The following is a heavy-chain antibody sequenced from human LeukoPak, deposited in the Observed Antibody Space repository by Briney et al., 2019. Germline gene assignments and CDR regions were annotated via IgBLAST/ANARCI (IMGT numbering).Heavy chain of an antibody. CDR3: ARDPSWTRGYFDY. J-gene: IGHJ4*02. Sequence: SETLSLTCTVSGGSISSYYWSWIRQPPGKGLEWIGYIYYSGTTNYNPSLESRVTISVDTPKNQFSLNLTSMTAADTAVYFCARDPSWTRGYFDYWGQGTLVTVSS. CDR2: IYYSGTT. CDR1: GGSISSYY. D-gene: IGHD2-2*01. V-gene: IGHV4-59*01.